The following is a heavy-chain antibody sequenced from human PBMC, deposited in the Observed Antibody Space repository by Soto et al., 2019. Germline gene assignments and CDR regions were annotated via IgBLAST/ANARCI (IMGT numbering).Heavy chain of an antibody. CDR2: ISGSGYSK. CDR1: GFSFDSHS. Sequence: EVQLLESGGGLVQPGGSLKLSCAASGFSFDSHSMSWVRQAPGKGLEWVAGISGSGYSKYHADSVRGRFTISRDNSKSTLYLQMNSLRAEDTATYYCARTDKFNSQTPGWANRFDYWGQGTLVTVSS. CDR3: ARTDKFNSQTPGWANRFDY. V-gene: IGHV3-23*01. J-gene: IGHJ4*02. D-gene: IGHD6-19*01.